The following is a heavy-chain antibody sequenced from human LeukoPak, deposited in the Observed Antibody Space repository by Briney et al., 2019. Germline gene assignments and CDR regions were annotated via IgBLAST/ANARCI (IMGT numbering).Heavy chain of an antibody. CDR3: AKVWFRVGAVDC. J-gene: IGHJ4*02. V-gene: IGHV3-23*01. CDR1: GFTFSSYG. D-gene: IGHD1-26*01. CDR2: ISGSGGST. Sequence: GGTLRLSCAASGFTFSSYGMSWVRQAPGKGLEWVSAISGSGGSTYYADSVKGRFTISRDNSKNTLYLQMTSLRVEDTAVYYCAKVWFRVGAVDCWGQGTLVTVSS.